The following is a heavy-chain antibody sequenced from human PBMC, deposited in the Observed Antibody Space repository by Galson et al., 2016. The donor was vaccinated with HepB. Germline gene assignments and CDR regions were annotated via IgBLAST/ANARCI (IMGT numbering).Heavy chain of an antibody. V-gene: IGHV3-30*18. CDR2: ISYDASKK. J-gene: IGHJ1*01. CDR1: GFTFGSYG. CDR3: AKSPLMFFGELLGYFQH. D-gene: IGHD3-10*01. Sequence: LRLSCAASGFTFGSYGMHWVRQAPGKGLEWVAVISYDASKKHYADSVTGRFTISRDKSKNTLYLQMNSLRAEDTAVYYCAKSPLMFFGELLGYFQHWGQGTLVTVSS.